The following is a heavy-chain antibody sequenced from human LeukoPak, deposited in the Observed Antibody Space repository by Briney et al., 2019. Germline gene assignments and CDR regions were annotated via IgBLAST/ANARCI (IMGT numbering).Heavy chain of an antibody. D-gene: IGHD3-10*01. J-gene: IGHJ4*02. CDR1: GYTFTSYA. CDR3: ARDLRKITMVRPPTLGY. CDR2: INTNTGNP. V-gene: IGHV7-4-1*02. Sequence: ASVNVSCKASGYTFTSYAMNWVRQAPGQGLEWMGWINTNTGNPTYAQGFTGRFVFSLDTSVSTAYLQISSLKAEDTAVYYCARDLRKITMVRPPTLGYWGQGTLVTVSS.